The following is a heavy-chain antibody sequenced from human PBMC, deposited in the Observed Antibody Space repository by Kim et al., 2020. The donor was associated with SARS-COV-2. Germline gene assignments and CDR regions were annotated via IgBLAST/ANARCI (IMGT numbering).Heavy chain of an antibody. CDR1: GFTFTGHA. J-gene: IGHJ4*02. D-gene: IGHD2-21*01. CDR3: LKGGWGWIWDY. Sequence: GRSLRLSCTTSGFTFTGHAMSWVRQAPGKGLEWVSSIDGSDGTTYYVDSVKGRFSISRDDSKNTLYLQMSALRADDTAAYYCLKGGWGWIWDYWGQGTLVIISS. V-gene: IGHV3-23*01. CDR2: IDGSDGTT.